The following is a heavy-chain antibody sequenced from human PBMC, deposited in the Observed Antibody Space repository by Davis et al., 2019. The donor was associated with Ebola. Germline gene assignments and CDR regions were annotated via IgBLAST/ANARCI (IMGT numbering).Heavy chain of an antibody. J-gene: IGHJ4*02. V-gene: IGHV5-51*01. CDR1: GYSFTTYW. Sequence: KVSCKGSGYSFTTYWIAWVRQTPAKGLEWMGIIYPGDSDTRYSPSFQGQVTISADKSITTAYLQWSSLKASDTAMYYCARGTDGYNPGGYFDSWGQGTLVTVSS. D-gene: IGHD5-24*01. CDR3: ARGTDGYNPGGYFDS. CDR2: IYPGDSDT.